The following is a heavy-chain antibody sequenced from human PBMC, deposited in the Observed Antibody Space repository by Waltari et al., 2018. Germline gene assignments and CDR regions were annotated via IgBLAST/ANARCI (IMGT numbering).Heavy chain of an antibody. V-gene: IGHV1-69*04. J-gene: IGHJ4*01. CDR3: ARDSKDDNDYYDSMGY. CDR2: IIPILGIA. CDR1: GGTFSSYA. Sequence: QVQLVQSGAEVKKPGSSVKVSCKASGGTFSSYAISWVRPSPGQGLEWMGGIIPILGIANYAQKFQGRVTITADESTSTAYMELSSLRSEDTAVYYCARDSKDDNDYYDSMGYWGQEPWSPSPQ. D-gene: IGHD3-22*01.